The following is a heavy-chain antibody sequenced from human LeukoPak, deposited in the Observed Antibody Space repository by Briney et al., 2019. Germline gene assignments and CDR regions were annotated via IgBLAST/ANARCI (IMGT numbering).Heavy chain of an antibody. CDR3: ARDRGIVGATDYYYYYGMDV. V-gene: IGHV1-2*02. D-gene: IGHD1-26*01. CDR2: INPNSGGT. J-gene: IGHJ6*02. Sequence: ASVKVSCKASRYTFTSYYMHWVRQAPGQGLEWMGWINPNSGGTNYAQKFQGRVTMTRDTSISTAYMELSRLRSDDTAVYYCARDRGIVGATDYYYYYGMDVWGQGTTVTVSS. CDR1: RYTFTSYY.